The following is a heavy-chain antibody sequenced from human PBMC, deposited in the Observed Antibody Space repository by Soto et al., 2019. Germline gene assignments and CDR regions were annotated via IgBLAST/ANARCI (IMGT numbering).Heavy chain of an antibody. J-gene: IGHJ6*02. CDR3: AGGGVRGVITRTRDYYGMDV. CDR1: GYSFTSYW. CDR2: FYPVDSDT. V-gene: IGHV5-51*01. D-gene: IGHD3-10*01. Sequence: GESLKISCKGSGYSFTSYWIGWVRQMPGKGLEWMGIFYPVDSDTRYSPSFQGQVTISADKSFSTAYLQWSSLKASDTALYYCAGGGVRGVITRTRDYYGMDVWGQGTTVNRLL.